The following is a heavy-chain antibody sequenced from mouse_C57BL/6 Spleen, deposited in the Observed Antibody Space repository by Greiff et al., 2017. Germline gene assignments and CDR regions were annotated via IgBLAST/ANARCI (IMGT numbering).Heavy chain of an antibody. CDR3: ARRRSGGFAY. CDR1: GFTFSSYA. V-gene: IGHV5-4*03. J-gene: IGHJ3*01. CDR2: ISDGGSYT. Sequence: EVQLVESGGGLVKPGGSLKLSCAASGFTFSSYAMSWVRQTPEKRLEWVATISDGGSYTYYPDNVKGRFTISRDNAKNNLYLQMSHLKSEDTAMYYCARRRSGGFAYWGQGTLVTVSA. D-gene: IGHD1-3*01.